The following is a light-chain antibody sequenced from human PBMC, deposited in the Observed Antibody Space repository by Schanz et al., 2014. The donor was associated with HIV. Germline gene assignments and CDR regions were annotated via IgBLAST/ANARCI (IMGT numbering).Light chain of an antibody. V-gene: IGKV3-20*01. CDR2: AAS. Sequence: EIVLTQSPGSLSVSPGERATLSCRASQSVSSSSLAWYQQKPGQSPRLLIYAASTRATGIPDRFSGSGSGTDFSLTISRLEPEDFAVYYCQQYGSSPRTFGRGTKLEIK. J-gene: IGKJ2*01. CDR1: QSVSSSS. CDR3: QQYGSSPRT.